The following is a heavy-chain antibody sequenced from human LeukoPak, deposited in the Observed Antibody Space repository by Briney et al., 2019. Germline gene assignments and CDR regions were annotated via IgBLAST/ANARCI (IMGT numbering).Heavy chain of an antibody. CDR2: INHSGST. D-gene: IGHD3-3*01. Sequence: SETLSLTCAVYGGSFSGYYWSWIRQPPGKGLEWIGEINHSGSTNYNPSLKSRVTISVDTSKNQFSLKLSSVTAADTAVYYCARGGANWYDFRSGYLALWGQGTLVTVSS. V-gene: IGHV4-34*01. CDR1: GGSFSGYY. CDR3: ARGGANWYDFRSGYLAL. J-gene: IGHJ4*02.